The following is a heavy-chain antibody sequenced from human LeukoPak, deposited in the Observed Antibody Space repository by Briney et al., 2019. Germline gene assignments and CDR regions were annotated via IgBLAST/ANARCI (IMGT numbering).Heavy chain of an antibody. CDR2: IGTAGDT. CDR3: ARDLLVGGSGYHY. V-gene: IGHV3-13*01. J-gene: IGHJ4*02. CDR1: GFSFSIYD. D-gene: IGHD3-22*01. Sequence: GGSLRLSCAASGFSFSIYDMHWVRQATGKGLEWVSGIGTAGDTYYSDSVKGRLTISRENALNSLYLQMNSLRAEDTAVYYCARDLLVGGSGYHYWGQGTLVTVSS.